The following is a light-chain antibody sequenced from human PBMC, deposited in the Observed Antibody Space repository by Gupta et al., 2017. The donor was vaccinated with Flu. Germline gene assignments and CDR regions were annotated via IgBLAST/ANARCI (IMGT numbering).Light chain of an antibody. V-gene: IGLV6-57*01. CDR1: SGSIASSY. J-gene: IGLJ2*01. CDR3: QSYHNSGQV. Sequence: NFMLTQPHSVSESPGKTVTISCTRSSGSIASSYVQWYKQRPGSSPSNLIYETSQRSSGVPDRFSGSIDSSSNSASLTISGLETEDEADYYCQSYHNSGQVFGGGTKVTVL. CDR2: ETS.